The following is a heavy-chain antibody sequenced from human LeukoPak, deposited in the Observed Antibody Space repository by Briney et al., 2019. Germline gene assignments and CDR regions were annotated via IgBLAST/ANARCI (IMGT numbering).Heavy chain of an antibody. CDR3: TRDKGWQRFDS. V-gene: IGHV3-7*01. CDR2: INKDGSET. CDR1: AFTFSDYW. J-gene: IGHJ4*02. D-gene: IGHD5-24*01. Sequence: GGSLRLSCAASAFTFSDYWMTWVRQAPGKGLERVANINKDGSETYYVDSVKGRFTTSRDNAKNSLYLQMNSLRDDDTAVYYCTRDKGWQRFDSWGQGTLVTVSS.